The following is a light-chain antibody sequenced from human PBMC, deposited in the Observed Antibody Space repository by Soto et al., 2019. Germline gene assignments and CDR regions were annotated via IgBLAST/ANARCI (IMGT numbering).Light chain of an antibody. J-gene: IGLJ1*01. Sequence: QSALTQPPSASGSPGQSVTISCTGTSIDVGGYNYVSWYQQHPGKAPKLMIYEVSKRPSGVPDRFSGSKSGNTACLTVSGLQAEDEADYYCSSYAGSKAYVFGTGTKHTVL. CDR3: SSYAGSKAYV. CDR1: SIDVGGYNY. CDR2: EVS. V-gene: IGLV2-8*01.